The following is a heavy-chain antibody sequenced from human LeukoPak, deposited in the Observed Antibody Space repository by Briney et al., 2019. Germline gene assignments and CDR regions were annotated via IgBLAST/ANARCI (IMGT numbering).Heavy chain of an antibody. CDR2: IYHSGST. D-gene: IGHD2-2*01. V-gene: IGHV4-4*02. CDR3: GGGIQLPDAFDI. J-gene: IGHJ3*02. Sequence: PSGTLSLTCAVSGGSISSSNWWSWVRPPPGKGLEWIGEIYHSGSTNYNPSLKSRVTISVDKSKNQFSLKLSSVTAADTAVYYCGGGIQLPDAFDIWGQGTMVTVSS. CDR1: GGSISSSNW.